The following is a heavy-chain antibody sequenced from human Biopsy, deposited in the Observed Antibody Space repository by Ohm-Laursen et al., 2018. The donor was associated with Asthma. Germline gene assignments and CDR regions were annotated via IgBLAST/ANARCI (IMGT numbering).Heavy chain of an antibody. J-gene: IGHJ5*02. D-gene: IGHD2-2*01. CDR1: GGTFNTYV. CDR3: ARKAGSCISRTCYSLDL. Sequence: GSSVKVSCKSLGGTFNTYVIGWVRQAPGQGLEWMGGINSVFGTTTYPQKFQDRVTITADDSTSTVYIELSSLRSEDTAVYYCARKAGSCISRTCYSLDLWGQGTLVTVSS. CDR2: INSVFGTT. V-gene: IGHV1-69*01.